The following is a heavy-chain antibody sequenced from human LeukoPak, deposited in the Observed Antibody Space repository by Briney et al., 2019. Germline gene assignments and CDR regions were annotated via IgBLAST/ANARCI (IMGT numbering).Heavy chain of an antibody. J-gene: IGHJ4*02. CDR3: ARGGAGSYYVYFDY. D-gene: IGHD1-26*01. CDR2: INPNSGGT. CDR1: GYTFTDYY. Sequence: ASVKVSCKASGYTFTDYYMHWVRQAPGQGLEWMGWINPNSGGTNYAQKFQGRVTMTRDTSISTAYMELSSLRSEDTAVYYCARGGAGSYYVYFDYWGQGTLVTVSS. V-gene: IGHV1-2*02.